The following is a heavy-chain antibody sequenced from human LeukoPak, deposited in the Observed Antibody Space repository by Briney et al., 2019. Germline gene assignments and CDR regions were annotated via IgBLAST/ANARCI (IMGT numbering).Heavy chain of an antibody. Sequence: GGSLRLSCAVSGVTFTKSGMHWVRRAPGKGLEWVAFISHDGSKEYYVDSVKGRFTISRDNYENKVFLRMNSLRAEDTAVYHCAKDKGNYYFDYWGQGMLVTVSS. CDR3: AKDKGNYYFDY. CDR1: GVTFTKSG. CDR2: ISHDGSKE. D-gene: IGHD3-10*01. J-gene: IGHJ4*02. V-gene: IGHV3-30*02.